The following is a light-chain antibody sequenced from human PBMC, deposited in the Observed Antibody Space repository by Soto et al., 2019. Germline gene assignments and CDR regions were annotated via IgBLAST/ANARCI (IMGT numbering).Light chain of an antibody. CDR3: QQRSSS. V-gene: IGKV3-11*01. CDR1: QSVSSY. CDR2: DAS. J-gene: IGKJ3*01. Sequence: EIVLTQSPATLSLSPGERATLSCRASQSVSSYSAWYQQKPGQAPRLLIYDASNRATGIPARFSGSRSGTYFTFTISSLEPEDFAVYYCQQRSSSFGPGTKVDIK.